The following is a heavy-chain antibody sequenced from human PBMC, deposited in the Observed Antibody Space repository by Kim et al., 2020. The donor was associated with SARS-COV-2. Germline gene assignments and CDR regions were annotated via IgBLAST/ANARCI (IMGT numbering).Heavy chain of an antibody. J-gene: IGHJ6*02. CDR1: GGSISSYY. CDR3: ARETPATYYYGSGVGYGMDV. Sequence: SQTLSLTCTVSGGSISSYYWSWIRQPPGKGLEWIGYIYYSGSTNYNPSLKSRVTISVDTSKNQFSLKLSSVTAADTAVYYCARETPATYYYGSGVGYGMDVWGQGTTVTVSS. D-gene: IGHD3-10*01. CDR2: IYYSGST. V-gene: IGHV4-59*13.